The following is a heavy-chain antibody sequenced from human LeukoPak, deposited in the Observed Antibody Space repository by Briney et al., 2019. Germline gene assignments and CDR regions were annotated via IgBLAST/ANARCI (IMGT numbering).Heavy chain of an antibody. CDR3: ARADWGYSYGPGAFDI. J-gene: IGHJ3*02. CDR2: IYYSGST. D-gene: IGHD5-18*01. CDR1: GGSISSYY. V-gene: IGHV4-59*01. Sequence: PSETLSLTCTVSGGSISSYYWSWIRQPPGKGLEWIGYIYYSGSTNYNPSLKSRVTISVDTSKNQFSLKLSSVTAADTAVYYCARADWGYSYGPGAFDIWGQGTMVTVSS.